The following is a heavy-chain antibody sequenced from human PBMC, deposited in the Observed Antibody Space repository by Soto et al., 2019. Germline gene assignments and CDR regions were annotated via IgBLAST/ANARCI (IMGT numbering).Heavy chain of an antibody. CDR2: IYYSGST. CDR1: GGSISSGGYY. J-gene: IGHJ4*02. V-gene: IGHV4-31*03. Sequence: PSETLSLTCTVSGGSISSGGYYWSWIRQHPGKGLEWIGYIYYSGSTYYNPSLKSRVTISVDTSKNQFSLKLSSVTAADTAVYYCARTGATMVRGVIRHFDYWGQGTLVTVSS. CDR3: ARTGATMVRGVIRHFDY. D-gene: IGHD3-10*01.